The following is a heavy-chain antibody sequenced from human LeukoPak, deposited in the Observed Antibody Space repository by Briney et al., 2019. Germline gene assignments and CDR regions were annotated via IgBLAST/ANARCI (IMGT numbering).Heavy chain of an antibody. CDR3: ATFGCGGDCYYFDY. Sequence: ASVKVSCKVSGYTLTGLSMHWVRQAPGKGLEWMGGFDPEDGETIYAQKFQGRVTMTEDTSTDTAYMELSSLRSEDTAVYYCATFGCGGDCYYFDYWGQGTLVTVSS. V-gene: IGHV1-24*01. CDR2: FDPEDGET. J-gene: IGHJ4*02. D-gene: IGHD2-21*02. CDR1: GYTLTGLS.